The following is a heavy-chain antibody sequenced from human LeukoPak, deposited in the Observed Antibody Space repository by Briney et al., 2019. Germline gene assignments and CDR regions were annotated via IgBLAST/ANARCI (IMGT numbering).Heavy chain of an antibody. CDR2: LFYRGST. Sequence: SETLSLTCTVSGGSISSSIYYWGWIRQPPGKGLEWIGSLFYRGSTYYNPSLKSRFTISVDTSKNQFSLKLNSVTAADTAVYYCARDGGSGMPLDYWGQGTLVTVSS. CDR3: ARDGGSGMPLDY. D-gene: IGHD3-3*01. CDR1: GGSISSSIYY. V-gene: IGHV4-39*07. J-gene: IGHJ4*02.